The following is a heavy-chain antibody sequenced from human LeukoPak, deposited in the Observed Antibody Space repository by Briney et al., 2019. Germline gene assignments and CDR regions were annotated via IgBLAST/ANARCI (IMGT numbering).Heavy chain of an antibody. Sequence: GASVKVSCKASGYTFTSYYMHWVRQAPGQGLEWMGIINPSGGSTSYAQKFQGRVTMTRDMSTSTVYMELSSLRSEDTAVYYCERSPVGAICFLDSWGQGTLVTVSS. D-gene: IGHD1-26*01. CDR1: GYTFTSYY. CDR2: INPSGGST. V-gene: IGHV1-46*01. J-gene: IGHJ4*02. CDR3: ERSPVGAICFLDS.